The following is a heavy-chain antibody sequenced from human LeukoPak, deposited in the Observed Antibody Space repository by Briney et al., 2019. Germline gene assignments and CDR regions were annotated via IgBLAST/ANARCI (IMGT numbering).Heavy chain of an antibody. V-gene: IGHV3-11*04. CDR1: GFTFSDYY. CDR3: ARAGFGYSYGLYYFDY. CDR2: ISSSGSTI. J-gene: IGHJ4*02. D-gene: IGHD5-18*01. Sequence: GGSLRLSCAASGFTFSDYYMSWIRQAPGKGLEWVSYISSSGSTIYYADSVKGRFAISRDNAKNSLHLQMNSLRAEDTAVYYCARAGFGYSYGLYYFDYWGQGTLVTVSS.